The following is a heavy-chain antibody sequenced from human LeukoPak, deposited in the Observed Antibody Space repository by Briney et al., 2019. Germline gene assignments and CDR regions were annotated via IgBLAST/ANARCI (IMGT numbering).Heavy chain of an antibody. Sequence: SETLSLTCNVSGYSISSGYYWDWIRQPPGKGLEWIGSINHSGCTYYNPSLKSRVTISVDTSKNQFSLKLSSVTAAETAVYYCARDSSSTWPYYFDYWGQGTLVTVSS. D-gene: IGHD6-13*01. CDR1: GYSISSGYY. J-gene: IGHJ4*02. V-gene: IGHV4-38-2*02. CDR2: INHSGCT. CDR3: ARDSSSTWPYYFDY.